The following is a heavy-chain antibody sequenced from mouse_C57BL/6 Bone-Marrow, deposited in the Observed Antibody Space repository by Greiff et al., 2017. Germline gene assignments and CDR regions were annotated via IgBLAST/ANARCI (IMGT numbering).Heavy chain of an antibody. D-gene: IGHD1-1*01. Sequence: QVQLQQPGAELVKPGASVKMSCKASGYTFTSYWITWVKQRPGQGLEWLGDIYPGSGSTNYNEKFKSKATLTVDTSSSTAYVQLSSLTSEDSAGYYCARHYGSGYAMDYWGQGTSVTVSS. V-gene: IGHV1-55*01. CDR1: GYTFTSYW. CDR2: IYPGSGST. J-gene: IGHJ4*01. CDR3: ARHYGSGYAMDY.